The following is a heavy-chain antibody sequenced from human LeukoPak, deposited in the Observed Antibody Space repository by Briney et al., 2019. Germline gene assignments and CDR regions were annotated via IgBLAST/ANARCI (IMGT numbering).Heavy chain of an antibody. D-gene: IGHD6-19*01. CDR2: MNSNSGNT. CDR3: ARVGAVADNYYYYGMDV. CDR1: GYTFTSYD. V-gene: IGHV1-8*01. J-gene: IGHJ6*02. Sequence: GASVKVSCKASGYTFTSYDINWVRQATGQGLEWMGWMNSNSGNTGYAQKFQGRVTMTRSTSISTAYMELSSLRSEDTAVYYCARVGAVADNYYYYGMDVWGQGATVTVSS.